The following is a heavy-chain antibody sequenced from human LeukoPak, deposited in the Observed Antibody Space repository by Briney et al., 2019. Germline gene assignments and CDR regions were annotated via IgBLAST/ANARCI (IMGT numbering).Heavy chain of an antibody. CDR1: GFTFSNAW. V-gene: IGHV3-15*01. CDR3: TTYYGH. CDR2: IKRKTDGGTT. Sequence: GGSLRLSCAASGFTFSNAWMSWVRQAPGKGLEWVGRIKRKTDGGTTDYAAPVKGRFTISRDDSKNTLYLQMNSLKTEDTAVYYCTTYYGHWGQGTLVTVSS. J-gene: IGHJ4*02. D-gene: IGHD3-10*01.